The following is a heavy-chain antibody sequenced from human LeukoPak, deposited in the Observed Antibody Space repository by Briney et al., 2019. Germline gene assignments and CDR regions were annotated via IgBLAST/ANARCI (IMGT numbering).Heavy chain of an antibody. CDR1: GGSISSSSYY. J-gene: IGHJ3*02. CDR3: ARSDYGGNSMMLFDI. CDR2: IHTSGST. V-gene: IGHV4-61*02. D-gene: IGHD4-23*01. Sequence: SETLSLTCTVSGGSISSSSYYWGWIRQPAGKGLEWIGRIHTSGSTNYSPSLKSRVTMSVDTSKNQFSLKLSSVTAADTAVYYCARSDYGGNSMMLFDIWGQGTMVTVSS.